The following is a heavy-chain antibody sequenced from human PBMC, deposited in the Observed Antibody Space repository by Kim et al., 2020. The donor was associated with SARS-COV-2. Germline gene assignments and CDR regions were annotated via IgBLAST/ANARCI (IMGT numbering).Heavy chain of an antibody. D-gene: IGHD1-26*01. J-gene: IGHJ4*02. CDR3: ARSYSGSYYAGFDY. Sequence: AVSVKGRFTISRDNSKNTLYLQMNSLRAEDTAVYYCARSYSGSYYAGFDYWGQGTLVTVSS. V-gene: IGHV3-30*01.